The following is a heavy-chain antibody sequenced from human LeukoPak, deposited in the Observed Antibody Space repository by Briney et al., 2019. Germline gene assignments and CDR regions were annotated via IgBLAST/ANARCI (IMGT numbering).Heavy chain of an antibody. CDR3: ASGSGSYSSRGDAFDI. V-gene: IGHV1-69*04. J-gene: IGHJ3*02. CDR2: IIPILGIA. CDR1: GGTFSSYA. Sequence: ASVKVSCKASGGTFSSYAISWVRQAPGQGLEWMGRIIPILGIANYAQKFQGRVTMTTDTFTSTAYMELRSLRSDDTAVYYCASGSGSYSSRGDAFDIWGQGTMVTVSS. D-gene: IGHD3-10*01.